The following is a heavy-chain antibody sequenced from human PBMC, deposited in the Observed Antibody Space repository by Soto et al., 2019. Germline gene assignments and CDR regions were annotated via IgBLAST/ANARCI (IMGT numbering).Heavy chain of an antibody. D-gene: IGHD5-18*01. V-gene: IGHV4-59*01. J-gene: IGHJ4*02. Sequence: PSEPLSLTCTVSGGSISNYYWHWIRQSPGKGLEWIGYIYSSGSTHYNPSLKNRVTISIDTSKNQVSLNVNSVTAADTAVYYCARDHPHSYGVYYFDYWGQGTPVTVSS. CDR1: GGSISNYY. CDR3: ARDHPHSYGVYYFDY. CDR2: IYSSGST.